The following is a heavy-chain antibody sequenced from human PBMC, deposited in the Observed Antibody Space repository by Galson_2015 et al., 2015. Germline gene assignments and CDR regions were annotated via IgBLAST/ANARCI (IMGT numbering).Heavy chain of an antibody. J-gene: IGHJ4*02. Sequence: QSGAEVKKPGESLKISCKDSGYSFASHWLAWVRQMPGEGLEWMGIIYPGDSDTRYSPSFQGQVTISVDKSISTAYLQWSSLKASDTAMYYCASHTSIWYASSFDYWGQGTLVTVSS. CDR1: GYSFASHW. CDR2: IYPGDSDT. V-gene: IGHV5-51*01. CDR3: ASHTSIWYASSFDY. D-gene: IGHD6-13*01.